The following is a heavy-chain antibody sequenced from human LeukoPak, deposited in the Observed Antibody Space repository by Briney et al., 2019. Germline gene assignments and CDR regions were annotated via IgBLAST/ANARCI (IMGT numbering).Heavy chain of an antibody. V-gene: IGHV1-46*01. CDR2: IDPGDGST. CDR1: GYTFTNYH. CDR3: VRDRFGSWSPGDY. J-gene: IGHJ4*02. Sequence: ASVKVSCKASGYTFTNYHIHWVRQAPGQGLGWMAIIDPGDGSTTYAQKFQGRVTMARDTSTNTVFMELSSLTSEDTAVYYCVRDRFGSWSPGDYWGQGTLVTVSS. D-gene: IGHD6-13*01.